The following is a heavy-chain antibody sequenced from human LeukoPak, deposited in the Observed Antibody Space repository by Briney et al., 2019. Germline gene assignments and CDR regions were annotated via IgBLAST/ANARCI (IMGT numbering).Heavy chain of an antibody. D-gene: IGHD2-2*01. CDR2: IIPIFGTA. J-gene: IGHJ6*03. CDR3: ARDGPYCSSTSFYSYYYYMDV. CDR1: GGTFRSYA. V-gene: IGHV1-69*05. Sequence: SVKVSCKASGGTFRSYAISWGRQAPGHGLEWMGGIIPIFGTAKSAQKFKGRVTITTAESTNTAYMELRSLRSEDTALYYCARDGPYCSSTSFYSYYYYMDVWGKRTTVTVSS.